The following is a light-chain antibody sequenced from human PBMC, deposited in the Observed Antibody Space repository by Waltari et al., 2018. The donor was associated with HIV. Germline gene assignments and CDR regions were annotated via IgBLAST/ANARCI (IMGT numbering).Light chain of an antibody. V-gene: IGKV3-20*01. J-gene: IGKJ1*01. CDR1: QSVSSSY. CDR2: GAS. CDR3: QQYGGSHWT. Sequence: EIVLTQSPGTLSLSPGERATLSCRASQSVSSSYLGWYQQRPGQAPRFLIYGASGRATDIPDRFSGSGSGTEFTLTIDRLEPEDFAVYYCQQYGGSHWTFGQGTRVEVK.